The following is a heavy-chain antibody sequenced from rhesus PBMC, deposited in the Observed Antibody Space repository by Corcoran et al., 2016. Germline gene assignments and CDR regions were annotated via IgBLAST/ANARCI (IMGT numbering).Heavy chain of an antibody. D-gene: IGHD2-15*01. CDR2: INPYNDNT. J-gene: IGHJ3*01. Sequence: QVQLVQSGAEVKKPGSSVKVSCKASGYTFTDYYMHWVRQAPRQGLEWMEWINPYNDNTKYAQKFQGRVTMTRDTSTSTAYMELSSLRSEDTAVYYCARGYCSSTYCSLSAFDFWGQGLRVTVSS. CDR3: ARGYCSSTYCSLSAFDF. CDR1: GYTFTDYY. V-gene: IGHV1S2*01.